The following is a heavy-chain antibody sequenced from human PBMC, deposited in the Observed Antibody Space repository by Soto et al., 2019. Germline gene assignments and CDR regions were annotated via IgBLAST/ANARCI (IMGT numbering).Heavy chain of an antibody. CDR1: GGSISSTHS. J-gene: IGHJ4*02. CDR2: IYHSGST. Sequence: QVQLQESGPRLVRPSETLSLTCAVSGGSISSTHSWSWVRQPPGKGLEWIAEIYHSGSTNYNPSLKSRATISVDKSKNQFSLKLNSVTAADTAVYFCARAVALPGLFYFDFWGQGILVTISS. V-gene: IGHV4-4*02. CDR3: ARAVALPGLFYFDF. D-gene: IGHD2-21*01.